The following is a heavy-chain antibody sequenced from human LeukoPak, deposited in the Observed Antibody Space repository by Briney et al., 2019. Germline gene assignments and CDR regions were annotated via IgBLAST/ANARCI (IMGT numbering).Heavy chain of an antibody. V-gene: IGHV4-61*02. CDR3: AREKNDYNFWTGGYYYMDV. J-gene: IGHJ6*03. D-gene: IGHD3-3*01. CDR1: DGSISGGSYY. CDR2: IYASGST. Sequence: SQTLSLTCTVSDGSISGGSYYWSWIRQPAGKGLEWIGRIYASGSTDYNPSLKSRLTISVDTSKNQFSLRLTSVTAADTAVYYCAREKNDYNFWTGGYYYMDVWGKGTTVTVSS.